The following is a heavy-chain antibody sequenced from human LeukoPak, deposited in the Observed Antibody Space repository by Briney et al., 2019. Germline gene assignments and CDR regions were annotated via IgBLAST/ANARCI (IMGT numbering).Heavy chain of an antibody. D-gene: IGHD3-9*01. Sequence: GASVKVSCKASGYTFTGYYMHWVRPAPGQGLEWMGWINPNSGGTNYAQKFQGRVTMTRDTSISTAYMELSRLRSDDTAVYYCAREGTYYDILTGRREDAFDIWGQGTMVTVSS. CDR2: INPNSGGT. J-gene: IGHJ3*02. CDR3: AREGTYYDILTGRREDAFDI. V-gene: IGHV1-2*02. CDR1: GYTFTGYY.